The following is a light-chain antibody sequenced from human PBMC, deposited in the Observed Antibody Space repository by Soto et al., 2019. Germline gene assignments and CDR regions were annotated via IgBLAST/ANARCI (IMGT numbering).Light chain of an antibody. CDR2: KAS. Sequence: DIQMTQSPSTLSASVGDRVTITCRASQSISSWLAWYQQKPGKAPKLLIYKASSLESGVPSRFSGSGSGTEFTLTISSLQPDDFETYYCQQYNNYFRTFGQGTKVDIK. J-gene: IGKJ2*01. CDR1: QSISSW. V-gene: IGKV1-5*03. CDR3: QQYNNYFRT.